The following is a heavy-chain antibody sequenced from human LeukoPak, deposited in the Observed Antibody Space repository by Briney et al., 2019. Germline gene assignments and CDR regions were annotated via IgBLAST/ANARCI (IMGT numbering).Heavy chain of an antibody. V-gene: IGHV4-30-2*01. CDR2: IYHSGST. CDR1: GGSISSGGYS. D-gene: IGHD4-23*01. J-gene: IGHJ4*02. Sequence: SETLSLTCAVSGGSISSGGYSWSWIRQPPGKGPEWIGYIYHSGSTYYSPSLKSRVTISVDRSKNQFSLKLSSVTAADTAVYYCARDSGGNGLSWGQGTLVTVSS. CDR3: ARDSGGNGLS.